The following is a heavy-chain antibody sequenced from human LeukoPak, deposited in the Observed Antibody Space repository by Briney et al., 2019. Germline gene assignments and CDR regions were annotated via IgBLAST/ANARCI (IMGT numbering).Heavy chain of an antibody. V-gene: IGHV3-11*01. CDR2: ISGSGSTI. J-gene: IGHJ6*02. Sequence: GSLRLSCAASGFTFSDYYMRWIRQAPGKGLEWVSCISGSGSTIYYADSVKGRFTISRDNAKNSLYLQMNSLRAEDTAVYYCARDACGGDCYIGYYYYYGMDVWGQGTTVTVSS. D-gene: IGHD2-21*02. CDR3: ARDACGGDCYIGYYYYYGMDV. CDR1: GFTFSDYY.